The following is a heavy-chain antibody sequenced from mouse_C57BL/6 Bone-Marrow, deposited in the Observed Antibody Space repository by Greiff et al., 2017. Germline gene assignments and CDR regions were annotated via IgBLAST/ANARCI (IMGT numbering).Heavy chain of an antibody. J-gene: IGHJ2*01. CDR2: IDPENGYT. CDR1: GFNITDDY. Sequence: VQLQQSGAELVRPGASVKLSCTASGFNITDDYMHWVKQRPGQGLEWIGWIDPENGYTKYAPKFQGKATITADTSSNTAYLQLSSLTSEDAAVYYCTTGDYGYWGQGTTLTVSS. D-gene: IGHD1-1*02. CDR3: TTGDYGY. V-gene: IGHV14-4*01.